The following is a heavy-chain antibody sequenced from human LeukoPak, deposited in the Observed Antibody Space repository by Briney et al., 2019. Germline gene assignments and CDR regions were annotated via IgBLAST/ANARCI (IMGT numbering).Heavy chain of an antibody. J-gene: IGHJ4*02. CDR2: ISYDGSNK. CDR3: AREECSIGVCYPSGY. D-gene: IGHD2-8*01. CDR1: GFTFSSYA. Sequence: GRSLRLSCAASGFTFSSYAMHWVRQAPGKGLEWVAVISYDGSNKYYADSVKGRFTISRDNSKNTLYLQMNSLRAEDTAVYYCAREECSIGVCYPSGYWGQGTLVTVSS. V-gene: IGHV3-30-3*01.